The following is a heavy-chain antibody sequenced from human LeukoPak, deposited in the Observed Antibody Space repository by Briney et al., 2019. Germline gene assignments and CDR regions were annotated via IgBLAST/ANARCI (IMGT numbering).Heavy chain of an antibody. CDR1: GFTFSDYA. V-gene: IGHV3-30-3*01. CDR2: ISHDGNNK. CDR3: ARDYCSSTSCCFLDN. Sequence: GSLRLSCAASGFTFSDYAMHWVRQAPGKGLEWVAVISHDGNNKYYADSVKGRLTISRDNSKNTLYLQMNSLRAEDTAVYYCARDYCSSTSCCFLDNWGQGTLVTVSS. D-gene: IGHD2-2*01. J-gene: IGHJ4*02.